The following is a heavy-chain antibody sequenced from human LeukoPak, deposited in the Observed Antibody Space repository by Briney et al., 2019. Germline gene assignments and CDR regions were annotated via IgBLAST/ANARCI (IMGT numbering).Heavy chain of an antibody. J-gene: IGHJ3*02. V-gene: IGHV1-69*05. CDR1: GGTFNSYA. Sequence: SVKVSCKASGGTFNSYAINWVRQAPGQGLEWMGGIIPIFGTANYAQKFQGRVTITTDESTSTAYMELSSLRSEDTAVYYCASLWGAAFDIWGQGTMVTVSS. D-gene: IGHD2-21*01. CDR3: ASLWGAAFDI. CDR2: IIPIFGTA.